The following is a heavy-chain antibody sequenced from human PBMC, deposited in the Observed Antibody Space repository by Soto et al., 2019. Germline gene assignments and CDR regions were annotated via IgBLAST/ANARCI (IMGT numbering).Heavy chain of an antibody. V-gene: IGHV4-4*02. Sequence: QVQLQESGPGLVKPSGTLSLTCAVSGGSISSSNWWSWVRQPPGKGLEWIGEIYHSGSTNYNPSLKSRAPISVDTSTNQSSLKLRSVTAADTAVYYCARGGGYCSGGSCYDYWGQGTLVTVSS. CDR3: ARGGGYCSGGSCYDY. CDR1: GGSISSSNW. J-gene: IGHJ4*02. CDR2: IYHSGST. D-gene: IGHD2-15*01.